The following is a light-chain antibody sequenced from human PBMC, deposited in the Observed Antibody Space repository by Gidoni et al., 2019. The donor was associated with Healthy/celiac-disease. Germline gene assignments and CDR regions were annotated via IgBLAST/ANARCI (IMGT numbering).Light chain of an antibody. V-gene: IGKV3-20*01. CDR1: PIVSSSY. CDR3: QQYGSSPLT. Sequence: EVVLKQSPVTQYLSPAERATLSCRASPIVSSSYLAWYQQKPGQPPRLLSYGASSRAPGIPDRFSGSGSGTDFSLTISRLEPEEFAVYYCQQYGSSPLTFGPGTKVEIK. J-gene: IGKJ3*01. CDR2: GAS.